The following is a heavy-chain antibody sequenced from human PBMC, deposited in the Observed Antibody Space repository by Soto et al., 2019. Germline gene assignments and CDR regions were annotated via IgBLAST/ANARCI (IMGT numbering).Heavy chain of an antibody. CDR2: INSDGSST. Sequence: EVQLVESGGGLVQPGGSLRLSCEASGFTFSTFWMHWVRQAPGKGLVWVSRINSDGSSTYYAESVKRRDNISRENAKNTLYLHLSRMRPEDTAVYYCTRDVEYWGQGTLVTVSS. CDR3: TRDVEY. CDR1: GFTFSTFW. J-gene: IGHJ4*02. V-gene: IGHV3-74*01.